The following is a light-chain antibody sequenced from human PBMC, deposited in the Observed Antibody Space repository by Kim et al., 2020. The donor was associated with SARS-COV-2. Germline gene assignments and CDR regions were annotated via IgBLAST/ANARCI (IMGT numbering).Light chain of an antibody. CDR2: HAS. Sequence: EIVLTQSPRTLSFSPGERATLSCRASQTVSSNYLAWYQHKPGQAPRLLIYHASFRAIGIPERFSGSGSGTDFTLTISRLEPEDFAVFYCQQYGAAPLTFGGGTKVDIK. V-gene: IGKV3-20*01. CDR3: QQYGAAPLT. CDR1: QTVSSNY. J-gene: IGKJ4*01.